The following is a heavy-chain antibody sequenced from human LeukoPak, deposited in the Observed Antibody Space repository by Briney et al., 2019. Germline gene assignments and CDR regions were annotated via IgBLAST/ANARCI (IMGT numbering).Heavy chain of an antibody. CDR2: IYPTSGNA. CDR3: AREAHGGHHDY. Sequence: ASVKVSCKASGYSFTSYYIHWMRQAPGQGLEWMGTIYPTSGNANYAQKFQGRVSMTRDTSTTTVYMELSRLASDDTAVYYCAREAHGGHHDYWGRGSLVTVS. D-gene: IGHD4-23*01. J-gene: IGHJ4*02. V-gene: IGHV1-46*01. CDR1: GYSFTSYY.